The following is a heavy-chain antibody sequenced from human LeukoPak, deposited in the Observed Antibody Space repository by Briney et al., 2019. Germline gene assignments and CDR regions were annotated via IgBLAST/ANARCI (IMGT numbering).Heavy chain of an antibody. CDR1: GFTFSSYS. D-gene: IGHD1-26*01. Sequence: PGGSLRLSCAASGFTFSSYSMNWVRQAPGKGLEWVSSISSSSYIYYADSVKGRFTISRDNAKNSLYLQMNSLRAEDTAVYYCARDGAVGGYAFDIWGQGTMVTVSS. V-gene: IGHV3-21*01. J-gene: IGHJ3*02. CDR3: ARDGAVGGYAFDI. CDR2: ISSSSYI.